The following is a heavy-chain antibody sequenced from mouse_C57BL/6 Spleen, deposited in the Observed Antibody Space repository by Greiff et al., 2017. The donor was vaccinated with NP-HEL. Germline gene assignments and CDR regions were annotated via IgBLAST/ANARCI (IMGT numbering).Heavy chain of an antibody. D-gene: IGHD2-2*01. Sequence: QVQLKESGPGLVQPSQSLSITCTVSGFSLTSYGVHWVRQSPGKGLEWLGVIWRGGSTDYNAAFMSRMSITKDNSKSQVFFKMNRLQADDTAIYYCAKSSVYYGYENYAMDYWGQGTSVTVSA. CDR3: AKSSVYYGYENYAMDY. CDR1: GFSLTSYG. CDR2: IWRGGST. J-gene: IGHJ4*01. V-gene: IGHV2-5*01.